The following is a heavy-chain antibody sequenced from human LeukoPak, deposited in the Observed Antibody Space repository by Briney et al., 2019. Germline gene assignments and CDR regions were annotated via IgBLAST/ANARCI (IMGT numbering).Heavy chain of an antibody. CDR2: INPSGGST. Sequence: ASVKVSCKAAGYRVTNYYMHWVRQAPGQGLEWMGIINPSGGSTTNAQKFQGRVTMTRDTSTTTVYMELSSLRSDNTAMYYCARDERDVVVVPGAMPYWGQGTLVTVSS. V-gene: IGHV1-46*01. J-gene: IGHJ4*02. D-gene: IGHD2-2*01. CDR3: ARDERDVVVVPGAMPY. CDR1: GYRVTNYY.